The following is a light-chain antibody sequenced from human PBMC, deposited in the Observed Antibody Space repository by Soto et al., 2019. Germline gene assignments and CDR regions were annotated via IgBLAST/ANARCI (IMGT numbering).Light chain of an antibody. CDR3: QQTYNTPRT. Sequence: DIQMTQSPSSLSAFVGDRVTITCRASQSISSYLNWYQQTPGKAPKLLIYAASTLQSGVPSRFSGSGSGTDFTLTITSLQPEDFAAYYCQQTYNTPRTFGQGTKVDIK. CDR1: QSISSY. V-gene: IGKV1-39*01. J-gene: IGKJ1*01. CDR2: AAS.